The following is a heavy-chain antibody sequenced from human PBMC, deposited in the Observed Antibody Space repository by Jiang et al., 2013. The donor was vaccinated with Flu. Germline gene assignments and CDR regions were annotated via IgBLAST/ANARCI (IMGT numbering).Heavy chain of an antibody. CDR3: ARVLDYLSAFDI. J-gene: IGHJ3*02. CDR1: GGTFGGYG. CDR2: IIPIFDTV. V-gene: IGHV1-69*06. D-gene: IGHD3/OR15-3a*01. Sequence: SGAEVKKPGSSVKVSCKTSGGTFGGYGFSWVRQAPGQGLEWMGGIIPIFDTVNYIQKFQGRVTITADKSTNTVYMQLGSLRSEDTAVYYCARVLDYLSAFDIWGQGTMVTVSS.